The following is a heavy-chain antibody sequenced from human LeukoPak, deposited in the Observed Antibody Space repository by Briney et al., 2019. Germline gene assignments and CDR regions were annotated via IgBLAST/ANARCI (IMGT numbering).Heavy chain of an antibody. Sequence: GESLKISCKGSGYSFTSYRIGWVRQMPGKGLEWMGIIYPGDSDTRYSPSFQGQVTISADKSISTAYLQWSSLKASDTAMYYCATRLPAAPRGYYMDVWGKGTTVTVSS. V-gene: IGHV5-51*01. CDR3: ATRLPAAPRGYYMDV. D-gene: IGHD2-2*01. CDR2: IYPGDSDT. CDR1: GYSFTSYR. J-gene: IGHJ6*03.